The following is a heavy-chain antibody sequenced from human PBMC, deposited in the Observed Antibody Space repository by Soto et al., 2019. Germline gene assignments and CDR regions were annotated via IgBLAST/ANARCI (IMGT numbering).Heavy chain of an antibody. J-gene: IGHJ4*02. CDR3: ATPQAAGIFGY. D-gene: IGHD6-13*01. V-gene: IGHV1-2*04. Sequence: VSVKVSCKASVYTFTGYYSHWVRQAPGQGLEWMGSLNPNSGGTNYAQKFQGWATMTRDTSISTAYMELSRLRSDDTAVYYCATPQAAGIFGYSGQGTLVTVSS. CDR1: VYTFTGYY. CDR2: LNPNSGGT.